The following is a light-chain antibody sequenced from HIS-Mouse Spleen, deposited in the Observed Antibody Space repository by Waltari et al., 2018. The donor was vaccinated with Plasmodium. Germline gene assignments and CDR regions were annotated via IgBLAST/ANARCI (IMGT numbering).Light chain of an antibody. CDR2: GAS. J-gene: IGKJ3*01. CDR1: QSVSSSY. V-gene: IGKV3-20*01. CDR3: QQYGSSRFT. Sequence: EIVLTQSPGTLSLSPGERATLSCRASQSVSSSYLAWYQQKPGQAPRLRIYGASSRATGIPEWFSGSGSGTDFTLTISRLEPEDFAVYYCQQYGSSRFTFGPGTKVDIK.